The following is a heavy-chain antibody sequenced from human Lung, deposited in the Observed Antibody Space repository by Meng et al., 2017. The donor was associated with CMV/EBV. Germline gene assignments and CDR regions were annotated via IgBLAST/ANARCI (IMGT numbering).Heavy chain of an antibody. J-gene: IGHJ4*02. Sequence: SXTPSLTCTVSGSSISSGYYWGWVRQPPGKGLEWIGSIYHSGSTYYNPSLKSRVTISVDTSKNQFSLKLSSVTAADTAVYYCAGAKFDYSGQGTLVTVSS. V-gene: IGHV4-38-2*02. CDR3: AGAKFDY. CDR2: IYHSGST. CDR1: GSSISSGYY.